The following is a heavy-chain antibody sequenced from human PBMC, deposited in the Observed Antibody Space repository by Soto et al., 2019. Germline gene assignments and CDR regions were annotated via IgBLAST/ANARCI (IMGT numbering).Heavy chain of an antibody. V-gene: IGHV3-33*01. CDR3: ATKEGYTTGVFDI. Sequence: GGSLRLSCAASGFTFSSYGMHWVRQAPGKGLEWVAVIWYDGSNKYYADSVKGRFTISRDNSKNTLYLQMNSLRAEDTAVYYCATKEGYTTGVFDIWGQGTMVTVSS. CDR1: GFTFSSYG. D-gene: IGHD1-1*01. J-gene: IGHJ3*02. CDR2: IWYDGSNK.